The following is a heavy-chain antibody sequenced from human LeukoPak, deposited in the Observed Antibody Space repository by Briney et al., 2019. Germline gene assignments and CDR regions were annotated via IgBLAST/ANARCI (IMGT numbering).Heavy chain of an antibody. CDR1: GGSFSGYY. V-gene: IGHV4-34*01. CDR3: ARSIEVVVITPFDY. D-gene: IGHD3-22*01. Sequence: PSETLSLTCAVYGGSFSGYYWSGIRPPPGKGLECVGEIDHSGSTNYNPSLKSRVTISVDTSKNQFSLKLSSVTAADTAVYYCARSIEVVVITPFDYWGQGTLVTVSS. J-gene: IGHJ4*02. CDR2: IDHSGST.